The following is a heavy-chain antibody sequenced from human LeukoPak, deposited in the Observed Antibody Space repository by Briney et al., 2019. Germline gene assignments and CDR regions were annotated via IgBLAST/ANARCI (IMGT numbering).Heavy chain of an antibody. CDR1: GFTFSSYA. Sequence: PGGSLRLSCAASGFTFSSYAMSWVRQAPGKGLEWVSAISGSGGSTYYADSVKGRFTISRDNSKNTLYLQMNSLRAEDTAVYYCARHSQYYYDSSGYLDYWGQGTLVTVSP. V-gene: IGHV3-23*01. D-gene: IGHD3-22*01. CDR2: ISGSGGST. J-gene: IGHJ4*02. CDR3: ARHSQYYYDSSGYLDY.